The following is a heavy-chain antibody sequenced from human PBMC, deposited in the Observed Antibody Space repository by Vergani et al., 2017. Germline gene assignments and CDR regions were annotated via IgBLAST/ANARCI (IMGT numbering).Heavy chain of an antibody. J-gene: IGHJ5*02. CDR3: ARPTGLTTAPAA. CDR1: GDTFTSCA. D-gene: IGHD1-14*01. V-gene: IGHV1-69*12. Sequence: QVHLVQSGAEVKKPGSSVKISCKVSGDTFTSCAISWVRQAPGQGLEWMGGSSPFVTAPTFAQTFQGRVSITADGSTSTVYMELRGLRSEDTAVYYCARPTGLTTAPAAWGQGTLVTVSS. CDR2: SSPFVTAP.